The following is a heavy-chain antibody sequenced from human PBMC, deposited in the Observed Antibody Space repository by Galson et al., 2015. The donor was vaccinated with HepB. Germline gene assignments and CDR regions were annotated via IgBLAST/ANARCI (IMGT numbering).Heavy chain of an antibody. J-gene: IGHJ3*02. CDR2: INWNGGST. CDR3: ARVQWPVVPAAISFAFDI. CDR1: GFTFDDYG. V-gene: IGHV3-20*01. D-gene: IGHD2-2*01. Sequence: SLRLSCAASGFTFDDYGMSWVRQAPGKGLEWVSGINWNGGSTGYADSVKGRFTISRDNAKNSLYLQMNSLRAEDTALYHCARVQWPVVPAAISFAFDIWGQGTMVTVSS.